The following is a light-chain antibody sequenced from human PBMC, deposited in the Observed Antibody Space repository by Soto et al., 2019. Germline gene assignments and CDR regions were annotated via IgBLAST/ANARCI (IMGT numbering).Light chain of an antibody. CDR3: QQYNSFPYT. Sequence: DIQMTQSPSTLSASVRDRVTISCRASRSISSWLAWYQQKPGKAPKLLLFNTSSLESGAPSRFSGSGSGTEFSLTISSLQPDDFATYYCQQYNSFPYTFGRGTKLEIK. V-gene: IGKV1-5*03. CDR1: RSISSW. CDR2: NTS. J-gene: IGKJ2*01.